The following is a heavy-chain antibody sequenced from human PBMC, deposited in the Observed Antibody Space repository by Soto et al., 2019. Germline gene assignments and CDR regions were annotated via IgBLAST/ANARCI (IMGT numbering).Heavy chain of an antibody. V-gene: IGHV3-21*01. CDR2: ISSSSSYI. J-gene: IGHJ3*02. D-gene: IGHD2-15*01. Sequence: PGGSLRLSCAASGFTFSSYSMDWVRQAPGKGLDWVSSISSSSSYIYYADSVKGRFTISRDNAKNSLYLQMNSLRAEDTAVYYCARKRFSTVVVVAALDAFDIWGQGTMVTVS. CDR3: ARKRFSTVVVVAALDAFDI. CDR1: GFTFSSYS.